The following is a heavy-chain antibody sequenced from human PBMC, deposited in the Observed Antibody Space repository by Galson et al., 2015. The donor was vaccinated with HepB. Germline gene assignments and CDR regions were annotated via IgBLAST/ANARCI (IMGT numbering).Heavy chain of an antibody. CDR1: GFTFSYYT. D-gene: IGHD3-22*01. CDR3: ARASWMTYYYDSSGYPTEALWYFDL. Sequence: SLRLSCAASGFTFSYYTMNWVRQAPGKGLEWVSSISTSSSYIYYADAVKGRFTISRDNAQNSLYLQMNSLRAEDTAVYYCARASWMTYYYDSSGYPTEALWYFDLWGRGTLVTVSS. V-gene: IGHV3-21*06. J-gene: IGHJ2*01. CDR2: ISTSSSYI.